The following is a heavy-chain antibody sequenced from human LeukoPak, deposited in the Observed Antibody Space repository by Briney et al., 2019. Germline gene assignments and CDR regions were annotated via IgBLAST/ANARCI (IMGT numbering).Heavy chain of an antibody. CDR2: IRSSSSYI. CDR3: ARGRITIFGVAPVAAFDI. V-gene: IGHV3-21*04. J-gene: IGHJ3*02. Sequence: PGGSLRLSCAASGFTFSSYSMNWVRQAPGKGLEWVSSIRSSSSYIYYADSVKGRFTISRDNAKNSLYLQMNSLRSEDTAVYYCARGRITIFGVAPVAAFDIWGQGTMVTVSS. CDR1: GFTFSSYS. D-gene: IGHD3-3*01.